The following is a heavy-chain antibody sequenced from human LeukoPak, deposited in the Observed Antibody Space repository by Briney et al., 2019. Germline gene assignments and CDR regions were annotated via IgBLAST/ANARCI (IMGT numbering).Heavy chain of an antibody. V-gene: IGHV3-74*01. D-gene: IGHD2/OR15-2a*01. CDR2: INSDGSTT. CDR3: ARVGTTSNFYYYYGMDV. Sequence: GSLRLSCAASGFTFSSYWMYWVRQAPGKGLVWVSRINSDGSTTSYADSVKGRFTISRDNAKNTLYLQMNSLRGEDTAVYYCARVGTTSNFYYYYGMDVWGQGTTVTVSS. CDR1: GFTFSSYW. J-gene: IGHJ6*02.